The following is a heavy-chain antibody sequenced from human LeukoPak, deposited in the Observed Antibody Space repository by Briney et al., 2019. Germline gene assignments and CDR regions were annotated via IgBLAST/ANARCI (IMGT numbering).Heavy chain of an antibody. J-gene: IGHJ4*02. Sequence: GGSLRLSCAASGFKFRDCYMSWIRQAPGKGLQWVSYISSSGDSIHYADSVEGRFTISRDNAKNSLYLQMSGLRPEDTAVYYCAKGGWGTGIGYLGQGTLVTVSS. CDR2: ISSSGDSI. CDR3: AKGGWGTGIGY. V-gene: IGHV3-11*01. D-gene: IGHD3-10*01. CDR1: GFKFRDCY.